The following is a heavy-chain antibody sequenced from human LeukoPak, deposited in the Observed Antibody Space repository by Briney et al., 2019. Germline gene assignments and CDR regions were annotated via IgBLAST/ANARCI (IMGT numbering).Heavy chain of an antibody. CDR3: ARAWSGNGFGYYY. V-gene: IGHV3-48*01. Sequence: GGSLRLSCAVSGFTFSTYNMNWVRQAPGKGLEWVSYISSGSSTIYYADSVKGRFTISRDNAKNSLYLQMNSLRAEDTAVYYCARAWSGNGFGYYYWGQGTLVTVSS. CDR2: ISSGSSTI. CDR1: GFTFSTYN. D-gene: IGHD5-18*01. J-gene: IGHJ4*02.